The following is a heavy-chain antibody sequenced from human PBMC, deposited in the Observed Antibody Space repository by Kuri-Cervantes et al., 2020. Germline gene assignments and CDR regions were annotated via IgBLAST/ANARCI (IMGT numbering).Heavy chain of an antibody. CDR1: GFTFSSYG. CDR3: AKGVTPGLRYFDWLSDY. V-gene: IGHV3-33*06. CDR2: IWYDGSNK. D-gene: IGHD3-9*01. J-gene: IGHJ4*02. Sequence: GESLKISCAASGFTFSSYGMHWVRQAPGKGREWVAVIWYDGSNKYYADSVKGRFTISRDNSKNTLYLQMNSLRAEDTAVYYCAKGVTPGLRYFDWLSDYWGQGTLVTVSS.